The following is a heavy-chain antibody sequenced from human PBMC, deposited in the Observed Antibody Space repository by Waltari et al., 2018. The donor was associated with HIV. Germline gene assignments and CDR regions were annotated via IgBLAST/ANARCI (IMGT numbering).Heavy chain of an antibody. CDR2: ISVYNGHT. CDR3: ARGAAGYYYYVMDV. Sequence: SGAEVKKPGASVKVSCKASGYTFTSCGISWVRQAPGQGLEWMGWISVYNGHTNYALKLQGRVTMTTDTSTSTAYMELRSLRSDDTAVYYCARGAAGYYYYVMDVWGQGTTVTVSS. J-gene: IGHJ6*02. CDR1: GYTFTSCG. V-gene: IGHV1-18*01. D-gene: IGHD6-13*01.